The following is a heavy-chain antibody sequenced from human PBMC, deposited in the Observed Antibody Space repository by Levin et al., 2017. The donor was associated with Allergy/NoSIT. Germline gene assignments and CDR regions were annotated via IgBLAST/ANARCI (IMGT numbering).Heavy chain of an antibody. V-gene: IGHV3-9*01. CDR3: ASVVVAATGDY. J-gene: IGHJ4*02. CDR1: GFTFDDYA. CDR2: ISWNSGSI. Sequence: SLKISCAASGFTFDDYAMHWVRQAPGKGLEWVSGISWNSGSIGYADSVKGRFTISRDNAKNSLYLQMNSLRAEDTAVYYCASVVVAATGDYWGQGTLVTVSS. D-gene: IGHD2-15*01.